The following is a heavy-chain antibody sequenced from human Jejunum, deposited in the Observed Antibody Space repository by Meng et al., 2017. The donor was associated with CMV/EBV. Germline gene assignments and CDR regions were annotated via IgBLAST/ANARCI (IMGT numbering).Heavy chain of an antibody. J-gene: IGHJ6*02. D-gene: IGHD3-9*01. Sequence: AMAWVRQAPGKGLEWVSVINSGGSSTKYADPVRSRFAISRDNSNNAVYLQMNSLRAEDTAIYYCARWSQWYYDIYTGYNFYGMDVWGQGTTVTVSS. CDR1: A. CDR3: ARWSQWYYDIYTGYNFYGMDV. CDR2: INSGGSST. V-gene: IGHV3-23*03.